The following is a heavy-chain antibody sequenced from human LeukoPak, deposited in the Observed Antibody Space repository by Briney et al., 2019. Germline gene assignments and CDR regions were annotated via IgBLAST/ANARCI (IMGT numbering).Heavy chain of an antibody. CDR3: AKGTERYREVSSFDS. V-gene: IGHV3-23*01. D-gene: IGHD3-10*01. J-gene: IGHJ4*02. Sequence: GGSLRLSCAASGFTFSTYPMNWVRQAPGKGLEWVSAISGAGSGTYYADFVKGRFSISRDNSKNTLYLQMNSLRAEDTAAYYCAKGTERYREVSSFDSWGQGTLVTVSS. CDR1: GFTFSTYP. CDR2: ISGAGSGT.